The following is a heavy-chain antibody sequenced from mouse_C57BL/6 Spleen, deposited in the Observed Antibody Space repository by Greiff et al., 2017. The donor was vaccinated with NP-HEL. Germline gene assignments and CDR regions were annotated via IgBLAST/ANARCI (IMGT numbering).Heavy chain of an antibody. CDR3: ARNPYYFDY. Sequence: DVKLQESGPVLVKPGASVKMSCKASGYTFTDYYMNWVKQSHGKSLEWIGVINPYNGGTSYNQKFKGKATLTVDKSSSTAYMELNSLTSEDSAVYYCARNPYYFDYWGQGTTLTVSS. V-gene: IGHV1-19*01. CDR1: GYTFTDYY. J-gene: IGHJ2*01. CDR2: INPYNGGT.